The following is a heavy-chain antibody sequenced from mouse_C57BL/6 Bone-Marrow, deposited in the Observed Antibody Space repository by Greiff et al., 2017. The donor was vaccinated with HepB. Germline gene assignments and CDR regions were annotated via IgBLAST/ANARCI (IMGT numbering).Heavy chain of an antibody. CDR3: ARKGYYGSEYFDY. D-gene: IGHD1-1*01. CDR2: IHPNSGST. J-gene: IGHJ2*01. CDR1: GYTFTSYW. Sequence: VQLQQPGAELVKPGASVKLSCKASGYTFTSYWMHWVKQRPGQGLEWIGMIHPNSGSTNYNEKFKSKATLTVDKSSSTAYMQLSSLTSEDAAVYYGARKGYYGSEYFDYWGQGTTLTVSS. V-gene: IGHV1-64*01.